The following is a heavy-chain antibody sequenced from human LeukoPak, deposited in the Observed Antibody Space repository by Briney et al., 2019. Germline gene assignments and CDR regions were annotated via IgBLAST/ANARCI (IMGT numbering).Heavy chain of an antibody. V-gene: IGHV3-7*01. CDR1: GFTFSSYL. CDR3: ARGFSFFDY. J-gene: IGHJ4*02. CDR2: IKQDGSDK. Sequence: GGALRLSCAASGFTFSSYLMSWVHQAPGKGLEWVANIKQDGSDKYYVDSVKGRFTISRDNAKNSLYLQMNSLRAEDTAVYYCARGFSFFDYWGQGTLVTVSS.